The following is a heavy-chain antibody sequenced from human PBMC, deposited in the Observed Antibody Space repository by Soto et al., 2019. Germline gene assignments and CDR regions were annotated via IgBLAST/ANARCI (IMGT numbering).Heavy chain of an antibody. V-gene: IGHV4-30-2*01. Sequence: SETLSLTCSVSGVSISSGGYSWSWIRQPPGKGLEWIGYIYHSGSTYYNPSLKSRVTISVDRSKNQFSLKLSSVTAADTAVYYCARVPGPWGQGTLVTVSS. J-gene: IGHJ5*02. CDR2: IYHSGST. CDR3: ARVPGP. CDR1: GVSISSGGYS.